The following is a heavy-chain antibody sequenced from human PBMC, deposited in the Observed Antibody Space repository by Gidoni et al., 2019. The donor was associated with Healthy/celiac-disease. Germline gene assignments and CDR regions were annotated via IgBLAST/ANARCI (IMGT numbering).Heavy chain of an antibody. CDR2: IYSGGST. V-gene: IGHV3-66*01. CDR3: ARGESHIVVVPAGIGQGYFFDY. CDR1: RLTVLRDF. Sequence: VQLLGSAGGLVQPGGSLTVPCPAPRLTVLRDFVKWVRQAPGKGLEWVSVIYSGGSTYYADSVKGRFTISRDNSKNTLYLQMNSLRAEDTAVYYCARGESHIVVVPAGIGQGYFFDYWGQGTLVTVSS. J-gene: IGHJ4*02. D-gene: IGHD2-2*02.